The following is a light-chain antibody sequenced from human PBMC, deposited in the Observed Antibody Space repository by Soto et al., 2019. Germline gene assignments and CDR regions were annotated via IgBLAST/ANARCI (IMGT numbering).Light chain of an antibody. J-gene: IGKJ4*01. Sequence: DIQIIQSPSSLSASVGDRVTITCQAGQDISNYLNGYKQKPGKAPKPLIYDASNFETGVPSRFSGSGSCTDFTFTISSLQAEDSATSYGQPYYNRPRGNFGGGAKVESK. CDR2: DAS. CDR1: QDISNY. CDR3: QPYYNRPRGN. V-gene: IGKV1-33*01.